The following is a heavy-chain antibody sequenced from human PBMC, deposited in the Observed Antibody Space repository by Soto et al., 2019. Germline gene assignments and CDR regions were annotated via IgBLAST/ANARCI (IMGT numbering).Heavy chain of an antibody. D-gene: IGHD6-6*01. CDR3: ARVEAARPGYNWFDP. J-gene: IGHJ5*02. V-gene: IGHV1-69*02. Sequence: SVKLSCKASGGTFSSYTISWVRQAPGQGLEWMGRIIPILGIANYAQKFQGRVTITADKSTSTAYMELSSLRSEDTAVYYCARVEAARPGYNWFDPWGQGTLVTVSS. CDR1: GGTFSSYT. CDR2: IIPILGIA.